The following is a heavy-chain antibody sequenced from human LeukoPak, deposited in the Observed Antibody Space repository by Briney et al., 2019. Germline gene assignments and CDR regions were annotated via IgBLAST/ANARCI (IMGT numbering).Heavy chain of an antibody. V-gene: IGHV3-21*01. Sequence: GGSLRLSCAASGFTFSSYSMNWVRQAPGKGLEWVSSISSSSSYIYYADSVKGRFTISRDNAKNSLYLQMNSLRAEDTAVYYCARADSSGYEVAFDIWGQGTMVTVSS. CDR1: GFTFSSYS. CDR3: ARADSSGYEVAFDI. D-gene: IGHD3-22*01. J-gene: IGHJ3*02. CDR2: ISSSSSYI.